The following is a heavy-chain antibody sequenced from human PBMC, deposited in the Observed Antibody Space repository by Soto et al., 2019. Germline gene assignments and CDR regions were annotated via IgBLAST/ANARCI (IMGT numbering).Heavy chain of an antibody. Sequence: GGSLRLSCAASGFTVSSNYMSWVRQAPGKGLEWVSYISDSGGTVYYADSVKGRFTVSRDNGQNSVYLQMNSLRAEDTAVYYCAGDLLHYDIWSGYSAYLYYGMDVWGPGTTVTVSS. CDR1: GFTVSSNY. CDR2: ISDSGGTV. D-gene: IGHD3-3*01. J-gene: IGHJ6*02. V-gene: IGHV3-11*04. CDR3: AGDLLHYDIWSGYSAYLYYGMDV.